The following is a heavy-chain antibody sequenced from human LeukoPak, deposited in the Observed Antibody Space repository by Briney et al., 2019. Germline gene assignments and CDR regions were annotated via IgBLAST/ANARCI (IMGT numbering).Heavy chain of an antibody. Sequence: MPSETLSLTCAVSGYSISSGYYCGWIRQSPGKGLEWIGSIYHSGSTYYNPSLKSRVTISVDTSKNQFSLKLSSVTAADTAVYYCARRTSPFTVYFDYWGQGTLVTVSS. CDR3: ARRTSPFTVYFDY. CDR2: IYHSGST. V-gene: IGHV4-38-2*01. D-gene: IGHD4-17*01. CDR1: GYSISSGYY. J-gene: IGHJ4*02.